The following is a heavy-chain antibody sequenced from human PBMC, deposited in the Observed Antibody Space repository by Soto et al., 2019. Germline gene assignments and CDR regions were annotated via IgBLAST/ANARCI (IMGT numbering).Heavy chain of an antibody. CDR2: IRPSGST. CDR3: ARGRDEYKLGNV. J-gene: IGHJ6*02. CDR1: GGSLSDYY. V-gene: IGHV4-34*01. D-gene: IGHD1-1*01. Sequence: SETLSLTCAVSGGSLSDYYWPWIRQSPGKGLEWIGEIRPSGSTYYNPSLRSRVTISVDTSKNQFSLKLTSLTAADTAIYYCARGRDEYKLGNVWGHGTTVTVSS.